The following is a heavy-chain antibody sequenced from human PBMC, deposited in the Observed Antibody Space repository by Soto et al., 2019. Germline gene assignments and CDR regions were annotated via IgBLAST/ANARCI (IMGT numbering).Heavy chain of an antibody. J-gene: IGHJ6*02. D-gene: IGHD2-15*01. Sequence: GGSLRLSCAASGFTFSSYGMHWVRQAPGKGLEWVAAISYDGSNKYYADSVKGRFTISRDNSKNTLYLQMNSLRAEDTAVYYCAKEVGRSRYCSGGSCYSRPDYYYGMDVWGQGTTVTVSS. V-gene: IGHV3-30*18. CDR3: AKEVGRSRYCSGGSCYSRPDYYYGMDV. CDR2: ISYDGSNK. CDR1: GFTFSSYG.